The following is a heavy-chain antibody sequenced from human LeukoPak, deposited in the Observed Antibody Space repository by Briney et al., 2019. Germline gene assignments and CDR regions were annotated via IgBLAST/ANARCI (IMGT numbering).Heavy chain of an antibody. CDR3: AKLDYYDTH. V-gene: IGHV3-23*01. J-gene: IGHJ4*02. D-gene: IGHD3-22*01. Sequence: GGSLRLSCAASGFTFSSYAMSWVRQAPGKGLEWVSSITGSSAGTYYADSVKGRFTISRDNSKNTLHLQMNSLRAEDTAVYFCAKLDYYDTHWGQGTLVTVSS. CDR1: GFTFSSYA. CDR2: ITGSSAGT.